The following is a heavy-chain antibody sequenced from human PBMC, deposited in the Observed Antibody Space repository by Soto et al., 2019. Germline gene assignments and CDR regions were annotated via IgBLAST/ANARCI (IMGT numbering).Heavy chain of an antibody. J-gene: IGHJ4*02. CDR2: ISYDGRNK. CDR1: GFTLSSYG. V-gene: IGHV3-30*03. CDR3: TTGWSITARYFDY. Sequence: QVQLVESGGGVVQPGSSLRLSCAASGFTLSSYGMHWVRQAPGKGLEWVAVISYDGRNKYYADSVKGRFTISRDNSKNTLYLEMNSLRAEDTAVYYSTTGWSITARYFDYWAQGTLSTASS. D-gene: IGHD6-6*01.